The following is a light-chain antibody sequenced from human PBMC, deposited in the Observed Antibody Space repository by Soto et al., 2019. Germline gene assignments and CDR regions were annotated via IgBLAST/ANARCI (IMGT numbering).Light chain of an antibody. CDR3: QQLNSYPLT. CDR1: QGISSY. CDR2: AAS. V-gene: IGKV1-9*01. Sequence: DSQLTQSPSFLSASVGDRVPITCRASQGISSYLAWYQQKPGKAPKLLIYAASTLQSGVPSRFSGSGSGTEFTLTISSLQPEDFATYYCQQLNSYPLTFGGGTKVEIK. J-gene: IGKJ4*01.